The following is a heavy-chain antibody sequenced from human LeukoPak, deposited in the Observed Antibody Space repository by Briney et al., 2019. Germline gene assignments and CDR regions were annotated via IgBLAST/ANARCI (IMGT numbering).Heavy chain of an antibody. V-gene: IGHV4-59*08. D-gene: IGHD2-2*03. CDR1: GGSISSYY. CDR3: ARLRAPMDIVVVPTAIGSYYFDY. J-gene: IGHJ4*02. CDR2: IYYSGST. Sequence: SETLSLTCTVSGGSISSYYWSWIRQPPGKGLEWIGYIYYSGSTNYNPSLKSRVTISVDTSKNQFSLKLSSVTAADTAVYYCARLRAPMDIVVVPTAIGSYYFDYWGQGTLVTVSS.